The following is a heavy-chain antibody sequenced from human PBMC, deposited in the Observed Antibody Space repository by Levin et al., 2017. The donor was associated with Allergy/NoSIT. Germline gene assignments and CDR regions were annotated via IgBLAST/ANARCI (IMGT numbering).Heavy chain of an antibody. J-gene: IGHJ4*02. V-gene: IGHV1-46*01. CDR3: ARGAPYYDSSGYYFDY. CDR1: GYTFTSYY. D-gene: IGHD3-22*01. Sequence: ASVKVSCKASGYTFTSYYMHWVRQAPGQGLEWMGIINPSGGSTSYAQKFQGRVTMTRDTSTSTVYMELSSLRSEDTAVYYCARGAPYYDSSGYYFDYWGQGTLVTVSS. CDR2: INPSGGST.